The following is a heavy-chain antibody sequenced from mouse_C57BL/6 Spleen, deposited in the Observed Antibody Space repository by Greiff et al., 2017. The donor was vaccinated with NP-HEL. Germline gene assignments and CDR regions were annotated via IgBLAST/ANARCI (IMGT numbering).Heavy chain of an antibody. V-gene: IGHV1-5*01. D-gene: IGHD2-4*01. Sequence: VQLQQSGTVLARPGASVQMSCKTSGYTFTSYWMHWVQQRPGQGLEWIRAIYPGNSDTSYNQKFKGKAKLTAVTSASTAYMELSSLTNEDSAVYYCTRGDDYDRAWFAYWGQGTLVTVSA. CDR3: TRGDDYDRAWFAY. CDR2: IYPGNSDT. CDR1: GYTFTSYW. J-gene: IGHJ3*01.